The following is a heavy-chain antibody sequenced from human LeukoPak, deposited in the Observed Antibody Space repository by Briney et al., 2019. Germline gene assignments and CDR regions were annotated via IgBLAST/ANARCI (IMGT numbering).Heavy chain of an antibody. J-gene: IGHJ4*02. D-gene: IGHD6-13*01. Sequence: GGSLRLSCAASGFTFSSYEMNWVRQAPGKGLEWVSYISSSGSTIYYADSVKGRFSISRDNAKNSLYLQMNSLRAEDTAVYYCASELAAAAGAIDYWGQGTLVTVSS. CDR2: ISSSGSTI. CDR3: ASELAAAAGAIDY. V-gene: IGHV3-48*03. CDR1: GFTFSSYE.